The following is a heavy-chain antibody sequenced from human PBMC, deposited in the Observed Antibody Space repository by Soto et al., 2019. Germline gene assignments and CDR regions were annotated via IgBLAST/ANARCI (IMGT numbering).Heavy chain of an antibody. CDR3: AKAQGYYYDYYFDF. J-gene: IGHJ4*02. Sequence: ASVKVSCKASGYTFTSNTMHWMRQAPGQGLEWMGLINPSGGSTSYAQKFQGRVTMTRDTSTSTVYMELSSLRSEDTAVYYCAKAQGYYYDYYFDFRGQGTLVTVSS. V-gene: IGHV1-46*01. D-gene: IGHD3-22*01. CDR1: GYTFTSNT. CDR2: INPSGGST.